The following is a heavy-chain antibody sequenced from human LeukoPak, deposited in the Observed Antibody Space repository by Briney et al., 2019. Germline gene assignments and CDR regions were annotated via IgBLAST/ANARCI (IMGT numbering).Heavy chain of an antibody. D-gene: IGHD2-15*01. Sequence: PSETLSLTCTVPGGSISSYYWSWIRQPPGKGLEWIGYIYYSGSTNYNPSLKSRVTISVDTSKNQFSLKLSSVTAADTAVYYCARVSSSYHHIEYFQHWGQGTLVTVSS. CDR1: GGSISSYY. V-gene: IGHV4-59*01. CDR3: ARVSSSYHHIEYFQH. CDR2: IYYSGST. J-gene: IGHJ1*01.